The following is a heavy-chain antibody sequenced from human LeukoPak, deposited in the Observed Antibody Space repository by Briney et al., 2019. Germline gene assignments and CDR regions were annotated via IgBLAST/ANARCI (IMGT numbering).Heavy chain of an antibody. J-gene: IGHJ3*01. D-gene: IGHD1-14*01. Sequence: VGQAPGQXGEWRGWISGYNGNTNYAQKLQGRVTMTTDTSTSTTYMELRSLRSDDTAVYYCARDTHRTEDAFDVWGQGTMVTVSS. CDR2: ISGYNGNT. V-gene: IGHV1-18*01. CDR3: ARDTHRTEDAFDV.